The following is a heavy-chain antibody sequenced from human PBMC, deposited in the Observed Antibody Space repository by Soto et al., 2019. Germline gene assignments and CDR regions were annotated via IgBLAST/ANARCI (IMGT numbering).Heavy chain of an antibody. V-gene: IGHV4-39*02. CDR2: INYRWPA. CDR1: GGSINNSTSF. Sequence: PSETLSLTCSVSGGSINNSTSFWGWLRQSPGKGLEWIATINYRWPAEYNPSLKSRVTISVDRSRNVLSLQMNYVTAPDTAVYYCAKMGPIAGDSSGYYKMIGRGYFQHWGQGTLVTVSS. CDR3: AKMGPIAGDSSGYYKMIGRGYFQH. J-gene: IGHJ1*01. D-gene: IGHD3-22*01.